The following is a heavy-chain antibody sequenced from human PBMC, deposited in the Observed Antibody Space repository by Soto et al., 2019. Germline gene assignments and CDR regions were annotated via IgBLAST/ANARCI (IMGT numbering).Heavy chain of an antibody. CDR1: GFTFSSYA. Sequence: GGSLRLSCAASGFTFSSYAMHWVRQAPGKGLEWVAVISYDGSNKYYADSVKGRFTISRDNSKNTLYLQMNSLRAEDTAVYYCASSGTTYDILTGYLPENYWGQGTLVTVSS. V-gene: IGHV3-30-3*01. CDR2: ISYDGSNK. CDR3: ASSGTTYDILTGYLPENY. J-gene: IGHJ4*02. D-gene: IGHD3-9*01.